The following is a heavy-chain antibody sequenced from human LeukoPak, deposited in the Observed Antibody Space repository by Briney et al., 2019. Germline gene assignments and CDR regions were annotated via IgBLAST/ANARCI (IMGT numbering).Heavy chain of an antibody. V-gene: IGHV3-33*01. CDR2: IWYDGSNK. CDR3: TTNQIMIREYYFDY. J-gene: IGHJ4*02. CDR1: GFTFRTYG. Sequence: GGSLRLSCAASGFTFRTYGMHWVRQAPGKGLEWVAVIWYDGSNKYYADSVKGRFTISRDNPKNTLYLQMNSLRAEDTAVYYCTTNQIMIREYYFDYWGQGTLVTVSS. D-gene: IGHD3-16*01.